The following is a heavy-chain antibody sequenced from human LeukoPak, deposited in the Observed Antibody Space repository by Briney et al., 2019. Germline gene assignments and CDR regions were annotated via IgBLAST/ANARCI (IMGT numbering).Heavy chain of an antibody. J-gene: IGHJ4*02. D-gene: IGHD3-10*01. CDR2: ISSSSSYI. V-gene: IGHV3-21*01. CDR1: GFTFSSYS. CDR3: ARDGVLLWFGEFFDY. Sequence: GGSLRLSCAASGFTFSSYSMNWVRQAPGKGLKWVSSISSSSSYIYYADSVKGRFTISRDNAKNSLYLQMNSLRAEDTAVYYCARDGVLLWFGEFFDYWGQGTLVTVSS.